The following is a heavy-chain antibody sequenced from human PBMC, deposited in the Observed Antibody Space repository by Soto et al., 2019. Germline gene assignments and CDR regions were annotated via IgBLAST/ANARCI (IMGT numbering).Heavy chain of an antibody. CDR3: ARGWGSKWYYFDS. J-gene: IGHJ4*02. V-gene: IGHV4-59*01. Sequence: QVRLQESGPGLVRPSETLSLTCTVSGVSSTSFYWSWIRQSPGKGLEWIGYIFDNGDVKYNPSLMSRLTMSIDMSKTAFSLRIKSVPAADTAMYYCARGWGSKWYYFDSWGEGTLVTVSS. CDR2: IFDNGDV. D-gene: IGHD3-16*01. CDR1: GVSSTSFY.